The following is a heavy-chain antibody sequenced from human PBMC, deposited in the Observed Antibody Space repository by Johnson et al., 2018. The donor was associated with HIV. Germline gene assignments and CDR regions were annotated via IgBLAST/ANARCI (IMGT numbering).Heavy chain of an antibody. CDR2: IDTAGDT. V-gene: IGHV3-13*01. CDR3: ARAGKWSGDAFDI. Sequence: EVQLVESGGGLVQPGGSLRPSCAASGFTFSSYDMHWVRQTTGKGLEWVSVIDTAGDTYNAGSVKGRFTISIEKAKKSLYLQMNSLRAGDTAVYYCARAGKWSGDAFDIWDQGTMVTVSS. D-gene: IGHD3-10*01. CDR1: GFTFSSYD. J-gene: IGHJ3*02.